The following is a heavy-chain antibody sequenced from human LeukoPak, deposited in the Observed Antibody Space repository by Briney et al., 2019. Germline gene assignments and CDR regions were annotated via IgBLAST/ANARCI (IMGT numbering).Heavy chain of an antibody. CDR3: ARDGALIVVVPAVLYHHNWFDP. CDR2: INPSGGST. Sequence: ASVKVSCKASGYTFTSYYMHWVRQAPGQGLEWMGIINPSGGSTSYAQKFQGRVTMTRDTSTSTVYMELSSLRSEDTAVYYCARDGALIVVVPAVLYHHNWFDPWGQGTLVTVSS. V-gene: IGHV1-46*01. D-gene: IGHD2-2*01. J-gene: IGHJ5*02. CDR1: GYTFTSYY.